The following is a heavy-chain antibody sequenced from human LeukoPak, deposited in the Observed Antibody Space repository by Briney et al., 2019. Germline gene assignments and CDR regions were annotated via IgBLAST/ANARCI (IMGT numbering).Heavy chain of an antibody. V-gene: IGHV1-69*02. CDR1: GGTFSSYS. CDR3: ARTGTHDY. Sequence: GSSVKVSCKASGGTFSSYSVSWVRQAPGQGLEWMGRIFPILGITSYAQKFQGRVTITADKSTTTVYMALSSLRSEDTAVYYCARTGTHDYWGQGTLVTVSS. CDR2: IFPILGIT. D-gene: IGHD1-7*01. J-gene: IGHJ4*02.